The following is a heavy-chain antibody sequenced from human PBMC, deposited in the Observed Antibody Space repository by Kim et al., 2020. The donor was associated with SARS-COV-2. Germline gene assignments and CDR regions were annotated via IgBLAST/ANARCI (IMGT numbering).Heavy chain of an antibody. V-gene: IGHV1-46*01. J-gene: IGHJ4*02. D-gene: IGHD6-25*01. CDR3: AREAALIAAPQKNFDC. CDR1: GFTFTNYF. CDR2: INPSGAFT. Sequence: ASVKVSCKASGFTFTNYFMHWVRQAPGQGLEWMGTINPSGAFTLFTQKYQGRVIITKDTSTSTVYMEVSSLRSEDTAVYFCAREAALIAAPQKNFDCWGQVTLVTVSS.